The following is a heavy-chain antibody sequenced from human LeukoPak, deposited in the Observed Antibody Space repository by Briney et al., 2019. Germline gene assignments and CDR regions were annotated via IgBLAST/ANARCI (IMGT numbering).Heavy chain of an antibody. Sequence: GASVKVSCKASGYTFTSYDINWVRQATGQGLERMRWMNPNSGNTGYAQKFQGRVTITRNTSISTAYMELSSLRSEDTAAYYCARGNYGYKGVYYMDVWGKGTTVTVSS. CDR2: MNPNSGNT. D-gene: IGHD5-18*01. J-gene: IGHJ6*03. CDR1: GYTFTSYD. CDR3: ARGNYGYKGVYYMDV. V-gene: IGHV1-8*03.